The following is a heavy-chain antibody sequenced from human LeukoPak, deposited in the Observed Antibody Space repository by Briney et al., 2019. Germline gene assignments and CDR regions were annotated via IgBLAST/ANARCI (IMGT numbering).Heavy chain of an antibody. CDR1: GGSFSGYY. CDR3: ASLYYYVSGSSYGMDV. CDR2: IDHSGST. V-gene: IGHV4-34*01. J-gene: IGHJ6*02. D-gene: IGHD3-10*01. Sequence: SETLSLTCAVYGGSFSGYYWSWIRQPPGKGLEWIGEIDHSGSTNYNPSLRSRVTISVDTSKNQFSLKLSSVTAADTAVYYCASLYYYVSGSSYGMDVWGQGTTVTVSS.